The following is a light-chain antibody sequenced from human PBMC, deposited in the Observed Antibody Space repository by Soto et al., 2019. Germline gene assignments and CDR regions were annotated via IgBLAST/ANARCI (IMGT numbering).Light chain of an antibody. CDR1: ESISRY. J-gene: IGKJ1*01. Sequence: DIQITQSPSSLSASVGDRVTITCRASESISRYLNWYQQKPGEAPKLLIYTASSLQSGVPSRFSGSGSGTDFTLTISSLQPEDFATYYCQQSYSTPRTFGQGTKVDIK. CDR2: TAS. V-gene: IGKV1-39*01. CDR3: QQSYSTPRT.